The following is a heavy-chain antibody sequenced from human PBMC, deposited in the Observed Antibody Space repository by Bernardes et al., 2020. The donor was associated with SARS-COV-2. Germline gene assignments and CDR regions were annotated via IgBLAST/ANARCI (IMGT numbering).Heavy chain of an antibody. J-gene: IGHJ3*02. CDR3: ARPRGYSYGAAFDI. V-gene: IGHV3-30*03. D-gene: IGHD5-18*01. CDR2: ISYDGSNE. CDR1: GFTFSSYG. Sequence: GGSLRLSCAASGFTFSSYGMHWVRQAPGKGLEWVAVISYDGSNEYYADSVKGRFTISRDNSKNTLYLQMNSLRAEDTAVYYCARPRGYSYGAAFDIWGQGTMVTVSS.